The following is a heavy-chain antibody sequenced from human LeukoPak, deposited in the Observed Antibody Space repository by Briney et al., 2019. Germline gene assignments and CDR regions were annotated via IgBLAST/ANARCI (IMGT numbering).Heavy chain of an antibody. D-gene: IGHD1-26*01. CDR1: GGTFSSYA. CDR3: ARDTVGAILTDAFDI. CDR2: IIPIFGTA. Sequence: GASVKVSCKASGGTFSSYAISWVRQAPGQGLEWMGRIIPIFGTANYAQKFQGRVTITTDESTSTAYMELSSLRSEDTAVYYCARDTVGAILTDAFDIWGQGTMVTVSP. V-gene: IGHV1-69*05. J-gene: IGHJ3*02.